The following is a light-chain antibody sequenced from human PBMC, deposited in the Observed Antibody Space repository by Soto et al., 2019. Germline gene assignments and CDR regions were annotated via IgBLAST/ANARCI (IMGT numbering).Light chain of an antibody. CDR2: GAS. J-gene: IGKJ1*01. CDR1: QSVSSI. CDR3: QQYNNWPLT. Sequence: DIVLTQSPSTLSVSLGDRATLSCRASQSVSSILTWYQQKPGRAPRLLIYGASTRAAGIPARFSGSGSATEFTLTISSLLSEDFAVYYYQQYNNWPLTFGQGTKVDI. V-gene: IGKV3-15*01.